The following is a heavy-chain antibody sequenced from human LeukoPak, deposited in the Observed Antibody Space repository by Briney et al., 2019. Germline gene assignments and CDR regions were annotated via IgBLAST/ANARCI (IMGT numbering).Heavy chain of an antibody. V-gene: IGHV4-34*01. CDR1: GGSFSGYY. D-gene: IGHD5-12*01. CDR3: ASVPPPRGYSGYPNMDV. Sequence: SETLSLTCAVYGGSFSGYYWSWIRQPPGKGLEWIGEINHSGSTNYNPSLKSRVTISVDTSKNQFSLKLSSVTAADAAVYYCASVPPPRGYSGYPNMDVWGKGTTVTVSS. CDR2: INHSGST. J-gene: IGHJ6*03.